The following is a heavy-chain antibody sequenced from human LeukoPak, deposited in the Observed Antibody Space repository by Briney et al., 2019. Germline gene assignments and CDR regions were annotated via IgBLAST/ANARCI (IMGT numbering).Heavy chain of an antibody. Sequence: SVKVSCKASGGTFSSYAISWVRQAPGQGLEWMGRIIPILGIANYAQKFQGRVTITADKSTSTAYMELSSLRSEDTAVYYCASRHYYDSSGYYFPLDYWGQGTLVTVSS. D-gene: IGHD3-22*01. J-gene: IGHJ4*02. CDR3: ASRHYYDSSGYYFPLDY. V-gene: IGHV1-69*04. CDR1: GGTFSSYA. CDR2: IIPILGIA.